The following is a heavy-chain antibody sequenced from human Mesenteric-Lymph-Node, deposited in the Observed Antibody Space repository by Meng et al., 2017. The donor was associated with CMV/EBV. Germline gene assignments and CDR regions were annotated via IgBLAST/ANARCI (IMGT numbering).Heavy chain of an antibody. V-gene: IGHV4-61*01. CDR2: IYYSGST. J-gene: IGHJ6*02. Sequence: SETLSLTCTVSGGSVSSGSYYWSWIRQPPGKGLEWIGYIYYSGSTNYNPSLKSRVTMSVDTSKNQFSLKLSSVTAADTAVYYCAREVLLDPYYGMDVWGQGTTVTVSS. CDR1: GGSVSSGSYY. CDR3: AREVLLDPYYGMDV. D-gene: IGHD3-10*01.